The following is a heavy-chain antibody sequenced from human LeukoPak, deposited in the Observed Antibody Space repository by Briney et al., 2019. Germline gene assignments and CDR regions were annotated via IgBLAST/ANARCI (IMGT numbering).Heavy chain of an antibody. CDR1: GFTFSSYG. V-gene: IGHV3-30*18. Sequence: PGRSLRLSCAASGFTFSSYGMHWVRQAPGKGLEWVAVISYDGSNKYYADSVKGRFTISRDNAKNSLYLQMNSLRAEDTALYYCAKDKESIAAAEFDHWGQGTLVTVSS. J-gene: IGHJ4*02. D-gene: IGHD6-13*01. CDR3: AKDKESIAAAEFDH. CDR2: ISYDGSNK.